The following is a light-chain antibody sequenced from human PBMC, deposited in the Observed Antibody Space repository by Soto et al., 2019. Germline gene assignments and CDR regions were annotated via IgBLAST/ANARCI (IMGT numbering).Light chain of an antibody. J-gene: IGKJ1*01. CDR1: QTVSSVH. CDR3: QQFGSSPGT. Sequence: IVLTQSPGPPSLSPGERASLSCRASQTVSSVHLAWYQHKPGQAPRLLIYGASSRASGIPDRFSGSGSGTDCTLTISRLEPEDVAVYYCQQFGSSPGTLGQGTKVDIK. V-gene: IGKV3-20*01. CDR2: GAS.